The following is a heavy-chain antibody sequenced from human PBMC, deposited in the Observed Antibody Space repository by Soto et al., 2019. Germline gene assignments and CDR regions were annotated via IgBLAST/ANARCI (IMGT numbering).Heavy chain of an antibody. Sequence: QVQLVQSGAEVKKPGASVKVSCKASGYTFISYYTHWVRQAPGQGLEWMGMINPSGGTTNYAQKFQGRVTLTRDTSTSTVYMELSSLRSEDTAVYFCARSWWGTARLMADNWLGPWGQGTLVNVS. D-gene: IGHD2-8*02. CDR3: ARSWWGTARLMADNWLGP. CDR2: INPSGGTT. CDR1: GYTFISYY. J-gene: IGHJ5*02. V-gene: IGHV1-46*03.